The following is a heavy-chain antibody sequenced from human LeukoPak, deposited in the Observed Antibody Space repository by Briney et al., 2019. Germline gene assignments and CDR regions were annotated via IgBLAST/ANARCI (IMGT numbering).Heavy chain of an antibody. V-gene: IGHV3-21*01. D-gene: IGHD4-17*01. Sequence: GGSLRLSCAVSGFTFSSYSMNWVRQAPGKGLEWVSYISSGSGYISYADSVKGRFIISRDNAKNSLYLQMNSLRGEDTAVYYCARGYDYGDYGVVEWGQGTLVTVSS. J-gene: IGHJ4*02. CDR2: ISSGSGYI. CDR1: GFTFSSYS. CDR3: ARGYDYGDYGVVE.